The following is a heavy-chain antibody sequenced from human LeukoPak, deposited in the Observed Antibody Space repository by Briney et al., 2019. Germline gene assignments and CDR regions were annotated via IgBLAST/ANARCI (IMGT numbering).Heavy chain of an antibody. J-gene: IGHJ4*02. D-gene: IGHD5-12*01. CDR2: IYYSGST. V-gene: IGHV4-31*03. CDR1: GGSISSGGYY. Sequence: SETLSLTCTVSGGSISSGGYYWSWIRQHPGKGLEWIGYIYYSGSTYYNPSLKSRVTISVDTSKNQFSLKLSSVTAADTAVYYCARDRGPYSGYDSYYFDYWGQGTLITVSS. CDR3: ARDRGPYSGYDSYYFDY.